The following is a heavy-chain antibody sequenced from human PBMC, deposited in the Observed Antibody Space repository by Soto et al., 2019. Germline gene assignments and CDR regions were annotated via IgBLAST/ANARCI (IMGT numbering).Heavy chain of an antibody. V-gene: IGHV3-66*01. J-gene: IGHJ4*02. CDR2: IYAGGNT. D-gene: IGHD3-3*01. CDR1: GTTVSSSY. CDR3: ALFRSGYLDH. Sequence: EVQLVQSGGGVVPPGGSLRLSCAVSGTTVSSSYMSWVRQAAGKGLEWVSVIYAGGNTHYSDSVKGRFTVSRDTPNNTLHLQMNDLRAEDAAIYYCALFRSGYLDHWGPGALVTVSS.